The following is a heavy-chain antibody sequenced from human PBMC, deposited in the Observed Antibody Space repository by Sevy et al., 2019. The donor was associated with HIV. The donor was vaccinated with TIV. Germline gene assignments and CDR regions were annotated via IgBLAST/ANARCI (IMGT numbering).Heavy chain of an antibody. CDR1: GYTFTSYG. J-gene: IGHJ4*02. V-gene: IGHV1-18*04. CDR2: ISAYNGNT. Sequence: ASVKVSCKASGYTFTSYGISLVRQAPGQGLEWMGWISAYNGNTNYAQKLQGRVTMTTDTSTSTAYMELRSLRSDDTAVYYCARADKKKFVVVVAATDYWGQRTLVTVSS. D-gene: IGHD2-15*01. CDR3: ARADKKKFVVVVAATDY.